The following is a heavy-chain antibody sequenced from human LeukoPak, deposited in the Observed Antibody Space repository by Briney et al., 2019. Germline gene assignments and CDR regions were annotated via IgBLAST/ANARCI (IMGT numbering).Heavy chain of an antibody. V-gene: IGHV3-74*01. CDR2: IKGDRIST. J-gene: IGHJ4*02. D-gene: IGHD3-3*01. CDR1: GFDFSSNW. Sequence: GGSLRLSCAASGFDFSSNWMHWVRHAPGQGLVWVSRIKGDRISTNYADSVKGRFTISRDIAKNTLYLQMNSLRAEDTGVYYCAKDHYWSIDYWGRGTLVTVSS. CDR3: AKDHYWSIDY.